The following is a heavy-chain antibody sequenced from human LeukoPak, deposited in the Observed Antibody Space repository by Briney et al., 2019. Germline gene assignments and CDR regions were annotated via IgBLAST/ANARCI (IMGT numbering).Heavy chain of an antibody. Sequence: GGSLRLSCAASGFTFSSYDMHWVRQAPGKGLEWVAVISYDGSNKYYADSVKGRFTISRDNSKNTLYLQMNSLRAEDTAVYYCARDEYSYGYRYYFDYWGQGTLVTVSS. CDR1: GFTFSSYD. J-gene: IGHJ4*02. V-gene: IGHV3-30*04. CDR2: ISYDGSNK. CDR3: ARDEYSYGYRYYFDY. D-gene: IGHD5-18*01.